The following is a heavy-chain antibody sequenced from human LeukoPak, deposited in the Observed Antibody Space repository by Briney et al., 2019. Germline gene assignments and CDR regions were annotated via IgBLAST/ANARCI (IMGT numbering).Heavy chain of an antibody. J-gene: IGHJ1*01. CDR2: ISAYNGNT. CDR1: GYTFTSYG. D-gene: IGHD5-12*01. Sequence: ASVKVSCKTSGYTFTSYGISWVRQAPGQGLECMGWISAYNGNTNYTQKFQGRVTMTTDTSTSTVYMELRSLRSDDTAVYYCARDKVARAEYFQHWGQGTLVTVSS. CDR3: ARDKVARAEYFQH. V-gene: IGHV1-18*01.